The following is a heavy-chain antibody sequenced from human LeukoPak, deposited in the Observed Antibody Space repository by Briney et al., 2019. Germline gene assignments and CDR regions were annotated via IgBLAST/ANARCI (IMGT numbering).Heavy chain of an antibody. CDR1: GDSVSSSSDA. D-gene: IGHD1/OR15-1a*01. CDR2: TYYRSN. CDR3: ARGRNNAFDI. J-gene: IGHJ3*02. Sequence: SQTLSLTCAISGDSVSSSSDAWNWIRQSPSRGLEWLGRTYYRSNDYAVSVKSRMTINADTSKNQVSLQLSSVTLEDTAVYYCARGRNNAFDIWGQGTMVTVSS. V-gene: IGHV6-1*01.